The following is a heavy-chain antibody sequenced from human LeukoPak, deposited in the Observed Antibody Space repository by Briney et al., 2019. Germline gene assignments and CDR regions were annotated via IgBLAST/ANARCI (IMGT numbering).Heavy chain of an antibody. V-gene: IGHV4-4*07. Sequence: SETLSLTCIVSGGSISSYYWSWIRQPAGKGLEWIGRIYTSGNNNYNPYLKSRVTMSVDTSKNQFSLKLSSVTAADTAVYYCARGDYYDSSLDYWGQGTLVTVS. CDR1: GGSISSYY. D-gene: IGHD3-22*01. CDR3: ARGDYYDSSLDY. CDR2: IYTSGNN. J-gene: IGHJ4*02.